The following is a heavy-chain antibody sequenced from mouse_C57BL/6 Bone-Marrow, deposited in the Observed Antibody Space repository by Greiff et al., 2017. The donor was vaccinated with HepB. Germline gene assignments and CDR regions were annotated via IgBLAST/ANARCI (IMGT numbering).Heavy chain of an antibody. CDR1: GVTFTDYY. J-gene: IGHJ2*01. Sequence: CKASGVTFTDYYMSWVRQPPGKALEWLGFIRNKANGYTTEYSASVKGRFTISRDNSQSILYLQMNALRAEDSATYYCARYRPPYFDYWGQGTTLTVSS. V-gene: IGHV7-3*01. CDR2: IRNKANGYTT. CDR3: ARYRPPYFDY.